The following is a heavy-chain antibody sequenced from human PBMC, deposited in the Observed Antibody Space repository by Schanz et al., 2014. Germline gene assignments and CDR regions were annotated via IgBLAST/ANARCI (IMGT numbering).Heavy chain of an antibody. CDR2: VCYDGSKK. J-gene: IGHJ4*02. D-gene: IGHD6-19*01. V-gene: IGHV3-33*08. Sequence: QVQLVESGGGVVQPGRSLRLSCAASGFTFSSYGMHWVRQAPGKGLEWVAVVCYDGSKKYYADSVKGRFTISRDNAKNSLYLQMSSLRAEDTAVYYCARDRVQYSSGWYSDSWGQGTLVTVSS. CDR1: GFTFSSYG. CDR3: ARDRVQYSSGWYSDS.